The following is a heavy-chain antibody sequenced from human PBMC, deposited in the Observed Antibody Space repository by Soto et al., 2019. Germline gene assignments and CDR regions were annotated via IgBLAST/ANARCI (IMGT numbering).Heavy chain of an antibody. Sequence: SLARAVSGERSNSSHWGSWVRQTPGKGLEWIGEIYHSGSINYNPSLKSRVIISADRSKNQFSLRLSSVTAADTAVYYSANSQLGEDFDFCGQGTLVPGSS. CDR1: GERSNSSHW. V-gene: IGHV4-4*02. D-gene: IGHD1-26*01. J-gene: IGHJ4*01. CDR3: ANSQLGEDFDF. CDR2: IYHSGSI.